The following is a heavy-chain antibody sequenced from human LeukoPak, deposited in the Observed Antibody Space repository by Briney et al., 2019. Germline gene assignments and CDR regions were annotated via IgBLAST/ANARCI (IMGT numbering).Heavy chain of an antibody. CDR3: ARRYDFWDY. Sequence: GGSLRLSCAASGFTFSSYDMTWVRQAPGKGLEWVSVISVGGGSTAYANSVKGRFTTSRDDSKNTLHLQMDSQRADDTAVYYCARRYDFWDYWGQGTLVTVSS. D-gene: IGHD3-3*01. CDR2: ISVGGGST. J-gene: IGHJ4*02. V-gene: IGHV3-23*01. CDR1: GFTFSSYD.